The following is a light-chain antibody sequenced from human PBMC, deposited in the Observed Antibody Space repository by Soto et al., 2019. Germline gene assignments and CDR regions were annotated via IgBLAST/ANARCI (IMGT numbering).Light chain of an antibody. J-gene: IGKJ5*01. CDR2: DAS. CDR3: QQRSNWPIT. CDR1: QSVSRY. Sequence: EIVLTQSPATLSLSPGERAALSCRASQSVSRYLAWYQQKPGQAPRLLIYDASNRGTDIPARFSGSGSGTDFTLTISSLEPKDFAVYYCQQRSNWPITFGQGTRLEIK. V-gene: IGKV3-11*01.